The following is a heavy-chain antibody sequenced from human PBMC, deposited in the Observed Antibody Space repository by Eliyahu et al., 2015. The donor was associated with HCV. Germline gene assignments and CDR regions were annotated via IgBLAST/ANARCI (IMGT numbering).Heavy chain of an antibody. Sequence: EVQLVQSGGGLVQPGXSLRLSCXASXFXVSNNXMSWVRQAPGEGLQWVSVIYIGGSTYYADSVKGRFTISRDNSKNTLYLQMNNLRVEDSAVYYCAGDWWSDYWGQGTQVTVSS. J-gene: IGHJ4*02. CDR3: AGDWWSDY. D-gene: IGHD2-8*02. V-gene: IGHV3-66*01. CDR1: XFXVSNNX. CDR2: IYIGGST.